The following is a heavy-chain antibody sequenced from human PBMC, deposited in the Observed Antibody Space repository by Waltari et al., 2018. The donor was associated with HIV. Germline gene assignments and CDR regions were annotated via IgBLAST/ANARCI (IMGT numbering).Heavy chain of an antibody. Sequence: QVQLLEYGGGVVQPGRSLRLSCSASGVTFSSYDVPWVCPATGKGLEWVALISYDGSKKYYADAGKGRFTISRDNSENTLYLRMNSLRAEDTALYYCARDIVVVVAANPLTSYYNMDVWGRGTTVTVSS. CDR1: GVTFSSYD. D-gene: IGHD2-15*01. CDR2: ISYDGSKK. J-gene: IGHJ6*02. V-gene: IGHV3-30-3*01. CDR3: ARDIVVVVAANPLTSYYNMDV.